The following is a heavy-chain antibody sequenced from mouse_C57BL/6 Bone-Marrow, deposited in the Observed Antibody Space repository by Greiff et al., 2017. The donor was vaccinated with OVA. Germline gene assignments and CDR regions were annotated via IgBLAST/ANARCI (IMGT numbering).Heavy chain of an antibody. CDR2: IDPSDSYT. Sequence: VQLKQSGAELVRPGTSVKLSCKASGYPFTSYWMHWVKQRPGQGLEWIGVIDPSDSYTNYNQMLKGKATLPVDTSSSTAYMQLSSLTSEDSAVYYGARSGDGYYVHFDVWGTGTTVTVSS. V-gene: IGHV1-59*01. D-gene: IGHD2-3*01. CDR3: ARSGDGYYVHFDV. J-gene: IGHJ1*03. CDR1: GYPFTSYW.